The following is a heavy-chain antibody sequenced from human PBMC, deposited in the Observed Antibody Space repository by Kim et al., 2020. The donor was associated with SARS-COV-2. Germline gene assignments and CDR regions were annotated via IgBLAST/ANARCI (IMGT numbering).Heavy chain of an antibody. CDR2: FDPEDGET. J-gene: IGHJ5*02. Sequence: ASVKVSCKVSGYTLTELSMHWVRQAPGKGLEWMGGFDPEDGETIYAQKFQGRVTMTEDTSTDTAYMELSSLRSADTAVYYCATVGRSSGWYLIWWFDPWGQGTLVTVSA. CDR3: ATVGRSSGWYLIWWFDP. D-gene: IGHD6-19*01. V-gene: IGHV1-24*01. CDR1: GYTLTELS.